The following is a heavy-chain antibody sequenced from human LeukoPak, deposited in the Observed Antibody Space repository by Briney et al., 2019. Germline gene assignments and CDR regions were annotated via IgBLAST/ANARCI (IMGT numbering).Heavy chain of an antibody. CDR2: IKGDGSRT. CDR1: GHSFSEWW. D-gene: IGHD6-25*01. V-gene: IGHV3-7*01. J-gene: IGHJ4*02. Sequence: PGGSLRLSCAVSGHSFSEWWMFWVRQAPGKGLEWVANIKGDGSRTYYVDSVKGRFTISRDNAKNSEYLQMSSLRAEDTAVYYCVSRLVPGLRWGQGTLVTVSS. CDR3: VSRLVPGLR.